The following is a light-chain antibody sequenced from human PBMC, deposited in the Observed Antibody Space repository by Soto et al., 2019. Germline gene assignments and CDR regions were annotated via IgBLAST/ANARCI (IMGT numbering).Light chain of an antibody. Sequence: QSVLTQPPSASGTPGQRVTLSCSGSSSNIGSNYVYWYQHFPGTAPKLLIYRNNQRPSGVPDRFSGSKSGNTASLIISGLQAEDEAEYYCCSYADIYTVVFGGGTKVTVL. CDR1: SSNIGSNY. CDR2: RNN. CDR3: CSYADIYTVV. V-gene: IGLV1-47*01. J-gene: IGLJ2*01.